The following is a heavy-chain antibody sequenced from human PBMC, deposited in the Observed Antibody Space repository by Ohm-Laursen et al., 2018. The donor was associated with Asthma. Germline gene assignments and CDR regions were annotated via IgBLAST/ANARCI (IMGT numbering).Heavy chain of an antibody. CDR1: GYTFTSHY. CDR3: AREVVAVAGTFDY. CDR2: INPSGGST. J-gene: IGHJ4*02. Sequence: SSVKVSCNASGYTFTSHYMHWVRQAPGQGLEWMGIINPSGGSTSYAQKFQGRVTMTRDTSTSTVYMELSSPRAEDTAVYYCAREVVAVAGTFDYWGQGTLVTVSS. V-gene: IGHV1-46*01. D-gene: IGHD6-19*01.